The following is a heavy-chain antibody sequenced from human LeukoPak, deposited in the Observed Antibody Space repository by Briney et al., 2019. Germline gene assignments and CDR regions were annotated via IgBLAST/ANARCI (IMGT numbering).Heavy chain of an antibody. J-gene: IGHJ4*02. CDR2: ISYDGRDK. Sequence: GGSLRLSRAASGFTFSSYAMHWVRQAPGKGLEWVAVISYDGRDKYYADSVKGRFTISRDNSKNTLYLQMDSLRPEDTAVYYCAKRWDAALDYWGQGTLVTVSS. CDR1: GFTFSSYA. CDR3: AKRWDAALDY. V-gene: IGHV3-30*18. D-gene: IGHD1-26*01.